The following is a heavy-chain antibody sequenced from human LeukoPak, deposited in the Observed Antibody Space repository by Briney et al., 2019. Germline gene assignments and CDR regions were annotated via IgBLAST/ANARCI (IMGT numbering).Heavy chain of an antibody. CDR1: GGSFSGYY. V-gene: IGHV4-34*01. Sequence: PSETLSLTCAVYGGSFSGYYWSWTRQPPGKGLEWIGEINHSGSTNYNPSLKSRVTISVDTSKNQFSLKLSSVTAADTAVYYCARGSRERGPSRRLRLGELSPNWFDPWGQGTLVTVSS. J-gene: IGHJ5*02. CDR2: INHSGST. D-gene: IGHD3-16*02. CDR3: ARGSRERGPSRRLRLGELSPNWFDP.